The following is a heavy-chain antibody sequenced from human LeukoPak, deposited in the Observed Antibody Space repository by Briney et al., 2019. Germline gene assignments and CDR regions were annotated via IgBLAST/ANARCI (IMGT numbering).Heavy chain of an antibody. CDR2: ISGSGGST. J-gene: IGHJ4*02. D-gene: IGHD3-22*01. Sequence: GGSLRLSCAASGFTFSSYAMSWVRQAPGKGLEWVSAISGSGGSTYYADSVKGRFTISRDNCKNTLYLQMNSLRAEDTAVYYCAKGNWAYYYDSSGYYYVLPFDYWGQGTLVTVSS. V-gene: IGHV3-23*01. CDR3: AKGNWAYYYDSSGYYYVLPFDY. CDR1: GFTFSSYA.